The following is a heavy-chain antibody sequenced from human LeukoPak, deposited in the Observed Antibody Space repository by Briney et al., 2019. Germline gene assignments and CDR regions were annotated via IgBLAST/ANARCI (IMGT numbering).Heavy chain of an antibody. CDR3: AKTTTGYTSGRYPGWPVDY. D-gene: IGHD6-19*01. J-gene: IGHJ4*02. V-gene: IGHV3-23*01. Sequence: GGSLSLSCAAPGFTFSSYAVSWVRQAPGKGLEGVSAFSCSGGGTYYADSVKGRFTISRDNSKNTLHVQMQSLSTEDTAVYYCAKTTTGYTSGRYPGWPVDYWGPGTLVTVSS. CDR2: FSCSGGGT. CDR1: GFTFSSYA.